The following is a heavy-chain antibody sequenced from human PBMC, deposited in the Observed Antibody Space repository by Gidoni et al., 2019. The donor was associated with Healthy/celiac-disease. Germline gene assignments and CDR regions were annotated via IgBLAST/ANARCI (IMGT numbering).Heavy chain of an antibody. J-gene: IGHJ6*02. V-gene: IGHV3-30*18. CDR3: AKDMVRGSASYYYGMDV. CDR2: ISYDGSNK. CDR1: GFTFSSYG. D-gene: IGHD3-10*01. Sequence: QVQLVESGGGVVQPGRSLRLSCAASGFTFSSYGMHWVRQAPGKGLEWVAVISYDGSNKYYADSVKGRFTISRDNSKNTLYLQMNSLRAEDTAVYYCAKDMVRGSASYYYGMDVWGQGTTVTVSS.